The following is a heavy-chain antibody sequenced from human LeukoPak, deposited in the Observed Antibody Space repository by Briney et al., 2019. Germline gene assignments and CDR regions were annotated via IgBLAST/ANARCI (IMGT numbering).Heavy chain of an antibody. CDR1: GYTCTTYG. V-gene: IGHV1-18*04. Sequence: ASVKVSCAASGYTCTTYGISWVRQAPGHGLEWMGWISAYNGHTDYEQTFQGRVTVTTDTSTRTPYMELRSLTSDDTAVYYCARAERTAITHDYWGQGTRVTVSS. CDR3: ARAERTAITHDY. D-gene: IGHD5-18*01. J-gene: IGHJ4*02. CDR2: ISAYNGHT.